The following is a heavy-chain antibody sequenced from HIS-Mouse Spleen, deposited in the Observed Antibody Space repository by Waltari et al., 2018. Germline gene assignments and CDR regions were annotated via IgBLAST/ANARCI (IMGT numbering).Heavy chain of an antibody. CDR3: AREIPYSSSWYDWYFDL. V-gene: IGHV4-39*07. D-gene: IGHD6-13*01. CDR2: IDSSGST. Sequence: QLQLQESGPGLVKPSETLSLTCTVSGGSISSSSYYWGWIRQPPGKGLEWIGRIDSSGSTYSNPSLKSRVTISVDTSKNQFSLKLSSVTAADTAVYYCAREIPYSSSWYDWYFDLWGRGTLVTVSS. J-gene: IGHJ2*01. CDR1: GGSISSSSYY.